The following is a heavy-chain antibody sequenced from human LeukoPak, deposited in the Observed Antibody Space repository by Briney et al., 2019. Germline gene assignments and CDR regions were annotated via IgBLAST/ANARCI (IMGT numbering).Heavy chain of an antibody. CDR2: IYYGGST. V-gene: IGHV4-59*01. J-gene: IGHJ4*02. CDR3: ARRYSSSEKYFDY. D-gene: IGHD6-13*01. Sequence: SETLSLTCTVSGGSISSYYWSWIRQPPGKGLEWIGYIYYGGSTNYNPSLKSRVTISVDTSKNQFSLKLSSVTAADTAVYYCARRYSSSEKYFDYWGQGTLVTVSS. CDR1: GGSISSYY.